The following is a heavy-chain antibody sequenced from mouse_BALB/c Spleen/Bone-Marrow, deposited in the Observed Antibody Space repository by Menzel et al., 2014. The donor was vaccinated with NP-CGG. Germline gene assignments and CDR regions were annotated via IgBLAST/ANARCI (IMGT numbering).Heavy chain of an antibody. J-gene: IGHJ2*01. V-gene: IGHV4-1*02. CDR1: GFDFSRYW. D-gene: IGHD1-1*01. CDR3: ARLDYYGYLNY. CDR2: INPDSSTI. Sequence: EVQLVESGGGLVQPGGSLKLSRAASGFDFSRYWMSWVRQAPGKGLEWIGEINPDSSTINYTPSLKDKFIISRDNAKNTLYLRLNKVRSEDTALYYCARLDYYGYLNYWGQGTTLTVSS.